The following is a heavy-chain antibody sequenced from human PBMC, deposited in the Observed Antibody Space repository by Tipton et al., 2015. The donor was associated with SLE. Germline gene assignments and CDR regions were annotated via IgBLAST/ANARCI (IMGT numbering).Heavy chain of an antibody. CDR3: AREVEDLLVDPGLGSTDSQRNVSYGFDV. CDR1: GGSISSSSYY. D-gene: IGHD2-2*01. CDR2: IYYSGST. J-gene: IGHJ6*02. Sequence: TLSLTCTVSGGSISSSSYYWGWIRQPPGKGLEWIGSIYYSGSTYYNPSLKSRVTISGGPSKHQFSLKVRSVTAADTAVYFCAREVEDLLVDPGLGSTDSQRNVSYGFDVWGQGTSVTVSS. V-gene: IGHV4-39*07.